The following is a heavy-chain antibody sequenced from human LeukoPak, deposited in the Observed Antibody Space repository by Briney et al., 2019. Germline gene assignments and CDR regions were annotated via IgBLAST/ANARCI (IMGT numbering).Heavy chain of an antibody. Sequence: SETLSLTCAVYGGSFSDYYWSWIRQPPGKGLEWIGEINHSGSTNYNPSLKSRVTISVDTSKNQFSLKLSSVTAADTAVYYCARDRGSRVWGSYRYKTVGGFDYWGQGTLVTVSS. V-gene: IGHV4-34*01. CDR1: GGSFSDYY. D-gene: IGHD3-16*02. CDR2: INHSGST. J-gene: IGHJ4*02. CDR3: ARDRGSRVWGSYRYKTVGGFDY.